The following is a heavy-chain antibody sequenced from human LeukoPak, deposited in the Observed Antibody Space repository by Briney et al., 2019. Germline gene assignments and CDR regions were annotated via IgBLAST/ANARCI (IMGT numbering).Heavy chain of an antibody. J-gene: IGHJ4*02. CDR3: ARGLNYWSAFDY. D-gene: IGHD4-11*01. CDR1: GYALIKLS. Sequence: ASVKVSCKVSGYALIKLSMHWVRQAPGEGFEWMGGFDPEDGETIYAQKFQGWVTMTRETSISTAYMELSRLRSDDTAVYYCARGLNYWSAFDYWGQGTLVTVSS. V-gene: IGHV1-24*01. CDR2: FDPEDGET.